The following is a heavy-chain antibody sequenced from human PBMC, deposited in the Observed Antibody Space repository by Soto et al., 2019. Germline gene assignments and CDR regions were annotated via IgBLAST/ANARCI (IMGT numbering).Heavy chain of an antibody. D-gene: IGHD2-15*01. J-gene: IGHJ4*02. CDR2: ISSSGSTI. CDR1: GFTFSDYY. Sequence: VQLVESGGRLVKPGGSLRLYCAASGFTFSDYYMSWIRQAPGKGLECVSYISSSGSTIYYADSVKGRFTISRDNAKNSLYLQMNSVRAEDTAVYYWARDGQYCSGGSCYRNSVGRGYDYWGQGTLVTVSS. V-gene: IGHV3-11*01. CDR3: ARDGQYCSGGSCYRNSVGRGYDY.